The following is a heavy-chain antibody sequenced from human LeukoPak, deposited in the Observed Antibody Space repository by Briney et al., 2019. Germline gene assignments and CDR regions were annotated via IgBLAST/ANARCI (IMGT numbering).Heavy chain of an antibody. CDR1: GYTFTAYA. V-gene: IGHV1-3*01. CDR3: ARDEYVLTSFDP. J-gene: IGHJ5*02. D-gene: IGHD3-16*01. Sequence: GASVKVSCKASGYTFTAYAMHWVRQAPGQRLEWMGWINPGNGNTKFSQNFQGRVTMTRNTSISTAYMELSSLKSDDTAVYYCARDEYVLTSFDPWGQGTLVTVSS. CDR2: INPGNGNT.